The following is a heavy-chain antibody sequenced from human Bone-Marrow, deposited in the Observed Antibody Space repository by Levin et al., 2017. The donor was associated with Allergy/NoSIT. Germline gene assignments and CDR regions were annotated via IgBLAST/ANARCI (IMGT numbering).Heavy chain of an antibody. D-gene: IGHD6-13*01. CDR2: IYHSGST. Sequence: PSETLSLTCAVSGYSISSGYYWGWIRQPPGKGLEWIGSIYHSGSTYYNPSLKSRVTISVDTSKNQFSLKLSSVTAADTAVYYCARDLGVGAAAGYYDYWGQGTLVTVSS. CDR1: GYSISSGYY. CDR3: ARDLGVGAAAGYYDY. J-gene: IGHJ4*02. V-gene: IGHV4-38-2*02.